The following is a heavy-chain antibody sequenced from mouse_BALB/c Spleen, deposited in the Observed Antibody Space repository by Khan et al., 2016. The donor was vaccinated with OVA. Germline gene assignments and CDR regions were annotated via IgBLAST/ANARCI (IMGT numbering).Heavy chain of an antibody. CDR1: GFTFGNFG. CDR2: ISSGSSTI. V-gene: IGHV5-17*02. J-gene: IGHJ1*01. D-gene: IGHD2-1*01. CDR3: ARSGGNFHWYFDA. Sequence: VQLKESGGGLVQPGGSRKLSCAASGFTFGNFGMHWVRQAPKKGLEWVAYISSGSSTIYYVDTVKGRFTISRDNPKNTLFLQMTSLRSEDTAMYYCARSGGNFHWYFDAWGAGTSVTVSS.